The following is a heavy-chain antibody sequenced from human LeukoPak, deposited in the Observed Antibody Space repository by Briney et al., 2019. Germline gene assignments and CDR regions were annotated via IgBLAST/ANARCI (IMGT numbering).Heavy chain of an antibody. V-gene: IGHV1-24*01. CDR1: GYXLTELS. J-gene: IGHJ4*02. CDR2: FDPEDGET. D-gene: IGHD3-22*01. CDR3: ATWDSGFSYYFDY. Sequence: ASVKVSCKVSGYXLTELSIHWVRQAPGKGLEWMGGFDPEDGETIYAQKFQGRVTMTEDTSTDTAYMELSSLRSEDTAVYYCATWDSGFSYYFDYWGQGTLVTVSS.